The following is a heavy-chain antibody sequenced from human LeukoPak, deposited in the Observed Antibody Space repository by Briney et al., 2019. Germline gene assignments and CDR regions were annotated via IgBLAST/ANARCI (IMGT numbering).Heavy chain of an antibody. CDR2: IGAYNGDT. J-gene: IGHJ4*02. Sequence: ASVKVSCKPSGYTFTSFGISWVRQAPGQGLEWMGWIGAYNGDTNYEQKFQGRVTMTTDTSTTTTYMDLRSMRSDDTAAAYCTRDHCRGDTCPSFDYGSQGTLVTVYS. CDR3: TRDHCRGDTCPSFDY. D-gene: IGHD2-15*01. CDR1: GYTFTSFG. V-gene: IGHV1-18*04.